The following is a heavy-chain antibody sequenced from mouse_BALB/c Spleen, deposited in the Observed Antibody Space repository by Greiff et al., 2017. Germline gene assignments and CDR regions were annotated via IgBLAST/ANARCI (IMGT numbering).Heavy chain of an antibody. CDR3: ARHRGYYYAMDY. J-gene: IGHJ4*01. D-gene: IGHD3-3*01. Sequence: EVQLVESGGGLVKPGGSLKLSCAASGFAFSSYDMSWVRQTPEKRLEWVAYISSGGGSTYYPDTVKGRFTISRDNAKNTLYLQMSSLKSEDTAMYYCARHRGYYYAMDYWGQGTSVTVSS. CDR2: ISSGGGST. CDR1: GFAFSSYD. V-gene: IGHV5-12-1*01.